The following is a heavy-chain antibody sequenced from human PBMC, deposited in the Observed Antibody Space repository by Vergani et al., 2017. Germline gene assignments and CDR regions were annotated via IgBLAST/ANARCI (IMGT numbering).Heavy chain of an antibody. CDR2: ISSSSSTI. J-gene: IGHJ3*02. CDR3: ARDFGEAFDI. CDR1: GFTFSSYS. V-gene: IGHV3-48*01. Sequence: EVQLVESGGGLVQPGGSLRLSCAASGFTFSSYSMNWVRQAPGKGLEWVSYISSSSSTIYYADSVKGRFTISRDNAKNSLYLQMNSLRAEDTAVYYCARDFGEAFDIWGQGTMVTVSS. D-gene: IGHD3-10*01.